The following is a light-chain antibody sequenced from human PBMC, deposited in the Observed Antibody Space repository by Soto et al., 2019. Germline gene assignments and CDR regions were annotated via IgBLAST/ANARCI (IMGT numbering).Light chain of an antibody. V-gene: IGKV2-28*01. CDR2: LTS. J-gene: IGKJ1*01. Sequence: DIVLTQSPLSLPVTPGEPASISCRSSQSLLQSNGYTYLDWYLQKPGQSPQLLIYLTSIRASGVPDRFSGSGSGTDFTLTISRLEPEDFAVYYCQHYGNSPQAFGQGTKVDIK. CDR3: QHYGNSPQA. CDR1: QSLLQSNGYTY.